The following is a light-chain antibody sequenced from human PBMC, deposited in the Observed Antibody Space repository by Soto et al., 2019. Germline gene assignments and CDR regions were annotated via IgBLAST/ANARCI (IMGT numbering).Light chain of an antibody. CDR2: DVN. Sequence: QSVLTQPRSVSGSPGQSVTISCTGTSGDVGANKYVSWYRQYPGKAPKLMIYDVNERPSGVPDRFSGSKSGNTASLIISGLQADDEGDYFCCSYTTSTTQVFGGGTQLTVL. J-gene: IGLJ2*01. CDR3: CSYTTSTTQV. CDR1: SGDVGANKY. V-gene: IGLV2-11*01.